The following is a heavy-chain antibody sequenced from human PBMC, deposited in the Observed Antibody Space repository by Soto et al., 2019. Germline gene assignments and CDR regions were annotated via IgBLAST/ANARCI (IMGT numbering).Heavy chain of an antibody. V-gene: IGHV3-23*01. CDR1: GFTFSSYA. J-gene: IGHJ4*02. Sequence: DVQLLESGGGLVQPGGSVRLSCAASGFTFSSYAMSWVRQAPGKGLEWVSAISGSGADTAYADSVRGRFTISRDTSKAALFLQMNSLRADDTAVYYCGKESRGSGLFVCSYWGKGILVTVSS. CDR2: ISGSGADT. CDR3: GKESRGSGLFVCSY. D-gene: IGHD6-19*01.